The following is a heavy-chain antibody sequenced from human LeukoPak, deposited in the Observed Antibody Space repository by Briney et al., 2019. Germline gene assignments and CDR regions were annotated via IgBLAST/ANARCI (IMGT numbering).Heavy chain of an antibody. D-gene: IGHD5-12*01. V-gene: IGHV3-33*01. CDR2: FWYDASRE. Sequence: GRSLRLSCAASGFTFSSSGMHWVRQAPGMGLEWVSVFWYDASREYYADSVKGRFTISRDSSKNTLYLQMNGLRAEDTAVYYCARGGGSNHAYFDYWGQGTLVTVAS. CDR3: ARGGGSNHAYFDY. J-gene: IGHJ4*02. CDR1: GFTFSSSG.